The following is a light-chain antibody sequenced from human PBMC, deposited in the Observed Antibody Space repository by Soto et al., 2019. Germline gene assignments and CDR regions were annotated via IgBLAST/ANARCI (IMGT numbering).Light chain of an antibody. CDR2: EVN. V-gene: IGLV2-8*01. CDR1: SSDVGGYNY. J-gene: IGLJ2*01. Sequence: QSVLTQPPSASGSPGQSVTISCTGTSSDVGGYNYVSWYQHHPGKAPKLMIYEVNKRPSGVPDRFYGSKSGNTASLTVSGLQAEDEVDYYCSSYAGDNIVVFGGGTKVTVL. CDR3: SSYAGDNIVV.